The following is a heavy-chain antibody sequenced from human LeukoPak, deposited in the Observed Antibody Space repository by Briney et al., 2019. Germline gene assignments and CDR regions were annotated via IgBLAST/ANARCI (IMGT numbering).Heavy chain of an antibody. CDR2: INPNSGGT. V-gene: IGHV1-2*02. D-gene: IGHD3-10*01. J-gene: IGHJ4*02. CDR3: ARDRQHDYYGSGKLNDY. CDR1: GYTFTGYY. Sequence: ASVKVSCKASGYTFTGYYMHWVRQAPGQGLEWMGWINPNSGGTNYAQKFQGRVTMTRDTSISTAYMELSRLRSDDTAVYYCARDRQHDYYGSGKLNDYWGQGTLVTVSS.